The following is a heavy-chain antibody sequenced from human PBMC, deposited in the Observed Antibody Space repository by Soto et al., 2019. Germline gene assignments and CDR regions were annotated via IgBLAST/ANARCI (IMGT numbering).Heavy chain of an antibody. CDR3: ARGQPLSQLGSTYYYYYGMDV. Sequence: GASVKVSCKASGGTFSSYAISWVRQAPGQGLEWMGGIIPIFGTANYAQKFQGRVTITADESTSTAYMELSSLRSEDTAVYYCARGQPLSQLGSTYYYYYGMDVWGQGTTVTVSS. J-gene: IGHJ6*02. D-gene: IGHD6-6*01. CDR1: GGTFSSYA. V-gene: IGHV1-69*13. CDR2: IIPIFGTA.